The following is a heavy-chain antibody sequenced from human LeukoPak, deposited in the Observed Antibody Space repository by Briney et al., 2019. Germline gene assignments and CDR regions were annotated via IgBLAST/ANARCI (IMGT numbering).Heavy chain of an antibody. J-gene: IGHJ3*02. CDR1: GFIFSSYG. Sequence: GGSLRLSCAASGFIFSSYGMSWVRQAPGKGLEWVSAISGSGGSTYYADSVKGRFTISRDNSKNTLYLQMNSLRAEDTAVYYCAKDHSGYDPYDAFDIWGQGTMVTVSS. CDR2: ISGSGGST. V-gene: IGHV3-23*01. D-gene: IGHD5-12*01. CDR3: AKDHSGYDPYDAFDI.